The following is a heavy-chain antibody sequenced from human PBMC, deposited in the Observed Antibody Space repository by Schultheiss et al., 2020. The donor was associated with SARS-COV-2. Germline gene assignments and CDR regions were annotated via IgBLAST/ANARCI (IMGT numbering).Heavy chain of an antibody. CDR2: IWYDGSNK. V-gene: IGHV3-33*01. CDR3: ARSDFWSGIIDY. J-gene: IGHJ4*02. D-gene: IGHD3-3*01. Sequence: GGSLRLSCAASGFTFSSYGMHWVRQAPGKGLEWVAVIWYDGSNKYYADSVKGRFTISRDNSKNTLYLQMNSLRAEDTAVYYCARSDFWSGIIDYWGQGTLVTVSS. CDR1: GFTFSSYG.